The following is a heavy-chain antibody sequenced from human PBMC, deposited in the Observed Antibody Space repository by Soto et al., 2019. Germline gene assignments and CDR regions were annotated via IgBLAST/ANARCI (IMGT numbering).Heavy chain of an antibody. V-gene: IGHV1-69*13. CDR1: GGTFSSYA. D-gene: IGHD3-10*01. Sequence: VKVSCKASGGTFSSYAISWVRQAPGQGLEWMGGIIPIFGTANYAQKFQGRVTITADESTSTAYMELNSLRSEDTAVYYCARDRGDGYNRFDAFDIWGQGTMVTVSS. CDR2: IIPIFGTA. J-gene: IGHJ3*02. CDR3: ARDRGDGYNRFDAFDI.